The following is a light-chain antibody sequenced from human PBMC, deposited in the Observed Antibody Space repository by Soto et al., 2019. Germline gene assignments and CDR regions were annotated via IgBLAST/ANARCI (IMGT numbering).Light chain of an antibody. J-gene: IGKJ1*01. CDR3: QHYASWET. Sequence: IVLTQSPDSLSLSPGERATLSCRASQTVNSNLIAWYQQHPGQAPRLLIYGASSRASGIPDRFSGTGSGTDFTLTISRLEPEDFALYYCQHYASWETFGQGTKVEV. CDR2: GAS. CDR1: QTVNSNL. V-gene: IGKV3-20*01.